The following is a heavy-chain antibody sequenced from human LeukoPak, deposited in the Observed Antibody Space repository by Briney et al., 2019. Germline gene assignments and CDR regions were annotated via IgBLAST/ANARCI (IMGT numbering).Heavy chain of an antibody. J-gene: IGHJ3*02. V-gene: IGHV4-4*02. CDR3: ARDSGSYRLDAFDI. CDR2: IYHSGST. Sequence: SETLSLTCAVSGGSISSSNWWSWVRQPPGKGLEWIGEIYHSGSTNYNPSLKSRVTISVDKSKNQFSLKLSSVTAADTAVYYCARDSGSYRLDAFDIWGQGTMVTVSS. CDR1: GGSISSSNW. D-gene: IGHD1-26*01.